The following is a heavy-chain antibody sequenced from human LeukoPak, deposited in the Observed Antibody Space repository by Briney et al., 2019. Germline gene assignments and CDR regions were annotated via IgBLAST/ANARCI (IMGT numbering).Heavy chain of an antibody. V-gene: IGHV4-61*02. CDR2: IYTSGSI. CDR1: GGSISSTTHY. CDR3: AGRFRDSCSSTSCYPYFDY. Sequence: PSETLSLTCTVSGGSISSTTHYWSWIRQPAGKGLEWIGRIYTSGSISYNPSLQSRVTMSVDTSNNQFSLKLTSVNAADTAVYYCAGRFRDSCSSTSCYPYFDYWXXXTLVTVSS. D-gene: IGHD2-2*01. J-gene: IGHJ4*01.